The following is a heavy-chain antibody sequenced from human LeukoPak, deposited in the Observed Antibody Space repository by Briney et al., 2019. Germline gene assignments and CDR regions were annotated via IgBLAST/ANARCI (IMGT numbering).Heavy chain of an antibody. CDR2: ISSSGSTI. J-gene: IGHJ4*02. D-gene: IGHD1-26*01. CDR3: ARAYSGSYGSDY. Sequence: GGSLRLSXAASGFTFSSYEMNWVRQAPGKGLEWVSYISSSGSTIYYADSVKGRFTISRDNAKNSLYLQMNSLRAEDTAVYYCARAYSGSYGSDYWGQGTLVTVSS. CDR1: GFTFSSYE. V-gene: IGHV3-48*03.